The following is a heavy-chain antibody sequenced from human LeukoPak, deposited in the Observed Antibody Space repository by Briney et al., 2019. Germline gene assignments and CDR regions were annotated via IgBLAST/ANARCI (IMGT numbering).Heavy chain of an antibody. CDR3: ARGENPGYYDILTGYYYFDY. V-gene: IGHV3-7*01. Sequence: GGSLRLSCAASGFTFSSYSMNWVRQAPGKGLEWVANIKQDGSEKYYVDSVKGRFTISRDNAKNSLYLQMNSLRAEDTAVYYCARGENPGYYDILTGYYYFDYWGQGTLVTVSS. D-gene: IGHD3-9*01. J-gene: IGHJ4*02. CDR2: IKQDGSEK. CDR1: GFTFSSYS.